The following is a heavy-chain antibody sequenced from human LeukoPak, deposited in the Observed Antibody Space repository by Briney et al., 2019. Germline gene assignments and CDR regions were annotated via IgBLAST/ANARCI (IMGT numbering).Heavy chain of an antibody. CDR3: ARDPHCSGGSCYSRRFDY. CDR2: IWYDGSNK. J-gene: IGHJ4*02. V-gene: IGHV3-33*01. D-gene: IGHD2-15*01. Sequence: PGRSLRLSCAASGFTFSSYGMHWVRQAPGKGLEWVAVIWYDGSNKYYADSVKGRLTISRDNSKNTLYLQMNSLRAEDTAVYYCARDPHCSGGSCYSRRFDYWGQGTLVTVSS. CDR1: GFTFSSYG.